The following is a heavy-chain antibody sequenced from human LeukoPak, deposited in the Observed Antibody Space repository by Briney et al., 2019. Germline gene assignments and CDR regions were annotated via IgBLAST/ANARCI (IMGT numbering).Heavy chain of an antibody. CDR1: GDTFSSYA. D-gene: IGHD3-22*01. V-gene: IGHV1-69*05. J-gene: IGHJ4*02. CDR3: AREHLHYYDSSGYSFDY. CDR2: IIPIFGTA. Sequence: ASVKVSCKASGDTFSSYAISWVRQAPGQGLEWMGRIIPIFGTANYAQKFQGRVTITTDESTSTAYMELSSLRSEDTAVYYCAREHLHYYDSSGYSFDYWGQGTLVTVSS.